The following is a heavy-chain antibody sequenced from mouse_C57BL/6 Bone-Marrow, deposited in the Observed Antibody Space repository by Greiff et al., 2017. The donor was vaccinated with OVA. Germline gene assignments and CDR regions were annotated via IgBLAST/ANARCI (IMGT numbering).Heavy chain of an antibody. CDR1: GFPFSDYG. D-gene: IGHD1-1*01. V-gene: IGHV5-17*01. J-gene: IGHJ4*01. Sequence: EVKLMESGGGLVTPGGSLKLSCAASGFPFSDYGLHWVRPAPERGLEWVAYISSGRSTLYYAATVQGRFTISRYNAKNTLFLQMTSLRSEDTAMYYCAKYYGSRENAMDYWGQGTSVTVSS. CDR2: ISSGRSTL. CDR3: AKYYGSRENAMDY.